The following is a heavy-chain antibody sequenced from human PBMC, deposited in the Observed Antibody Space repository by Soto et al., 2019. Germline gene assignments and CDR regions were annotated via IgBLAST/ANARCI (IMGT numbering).Heavy chain of an antibody. CDR2: ISSSSSTI. CDR1: GFTFSSYS. CDR3: ARDVWYYDSKATSGWFDP. D-gene: IGHD3-22*01. V-gene: IGHV3-48*02. J-gene: IGHJ5*02. Sequence: EVQLVESGGGLVQPGGSLRLSCAASGFTFSSYSMNWVRQAPGKGLEWVSYISSSSSTIYYADSVKGRFTISRDNAKNSLYLQMNSLRDEDTAVYYCARDVWYYDSKATSGWFDPWGQGTLVTVSS.